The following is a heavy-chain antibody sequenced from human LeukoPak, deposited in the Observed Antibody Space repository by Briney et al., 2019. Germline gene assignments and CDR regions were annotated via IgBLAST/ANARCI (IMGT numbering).Heavy chain of an antibody. V-gene: IGHV3-23*01. CDR3: AKGRYFDWLLGSDDAFDT. D-gene: IGHD3-9*01. J-gene: IGHJ3*02. CDR2: ISGSGGST. CDR1: GFTFSSYA. Sequence: GGSLRLSCAASGFTFSSYAMSWVRQAPGKGLEWVSAISGSGGSTYYADSVKGRFTISRDNSKNTLYLQMNSLRAEDTAVYYCAKGRYFDWLLGSDDAFDTWGQGTMVTVSS.